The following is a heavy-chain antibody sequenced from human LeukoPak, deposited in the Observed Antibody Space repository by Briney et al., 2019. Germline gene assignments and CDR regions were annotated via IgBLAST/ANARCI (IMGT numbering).Heavy chain of an antibody. CDR3: AKARIVGATYFDY. CDR2: IKQDGGEK. D-gene: IGHD1-26*01. J-gene: IGHJ4*02. V-gene: IGHV3-7*01. Sequence: GGSLRLSCAASGFTFSTYWMSWVRQAPGKGLEWVASIKQDGGEKYYEDSVKGRFTISRDNAKNSLYLQMNSLRAEDTAVYYCAKARIVGATYFDYWGQGTLVTVSS. CDR1: GFTFSTYW.